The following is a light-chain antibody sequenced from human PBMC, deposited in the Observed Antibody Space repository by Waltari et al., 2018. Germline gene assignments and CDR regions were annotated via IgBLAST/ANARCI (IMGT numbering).Light chain of an antibody. CDR2: LGS. J-gene: IGKJ1*01. V-gene: IGKV2-28*01. Sequence: DIVVTQSPLSLPVTPGEPASISCRSNQSLLHNNGYNYLDWILQKPGQPPQLLIDLGSNRAPGVPDRFRGSGSGTDFTLQISRVEAEDVGVYYCMQVLRTLCTFGQGTKVEIK. CDR1: QSLLHNNGYNY. CDR3: MQVLRTLCT.